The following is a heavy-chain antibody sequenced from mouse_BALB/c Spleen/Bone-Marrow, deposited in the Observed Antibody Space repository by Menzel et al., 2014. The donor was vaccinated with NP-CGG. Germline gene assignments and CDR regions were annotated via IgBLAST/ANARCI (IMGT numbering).Heavy chain of an antibody. CDR2: FAPGSGNT. CDR1: GYTFTSYW. J-gene: IGHJ1*01. Sequence: DLVKPGASVKLSCKASGYTFTSYWINWIKQRPGQGLEWIGRFAPGSGNTYYNEMFKGKATLTVDTSSNTAYFQLSSLSSEDSAVYFCARARSTVITTWYFDVWGAGTTVTVSS. D-gene: IGHD2-4*01. V-gene: IGHV1S41*01. CDR3: ARARSTVITTWYFDV.